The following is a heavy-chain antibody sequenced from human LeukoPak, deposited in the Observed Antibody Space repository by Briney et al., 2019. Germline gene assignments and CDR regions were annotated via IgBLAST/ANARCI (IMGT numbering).Heavy chain of an antibody. Sequence: GGSLRLSCAASGFTFSSYAMNWVRQAPGKGLEWVSATGSTGVSTFYADSVKGRFTVSRDNSKNTLSLQMNSLRAEDTAVYYCAKDPGVVPAHYFDHWGQGILVTVSS. CDR1: GFTFSSYA. CDR2: TGSTGVST. D-gene: IGHD2-2*01. J-gene: IGHJ4*02. V-gene: IGHV3-23*01. CDR3: AKDPGVVPAHYFDH.